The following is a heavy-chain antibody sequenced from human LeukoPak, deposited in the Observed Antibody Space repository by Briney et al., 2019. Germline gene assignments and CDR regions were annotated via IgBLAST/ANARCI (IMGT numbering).Heavy chain of an antibody. Sequence: GGSLRLSCAASGFTFSSYGMHWVRQAPGKGLEWVSVIYSGGSTYYADSVKGRFTISRDNSKNTLYLQMNSLRAEDTAVYYCARRDGYNYYFAYWGQGTLVTVSS. CDR1: GFTFSSYG. V-gene: IGHV3-NL1*01. J-gene: IGHJ4*02. CDR3: ARRDGYNYYFAY. CDR2: IYSGGST. D-gene: IGHD5-24*01.